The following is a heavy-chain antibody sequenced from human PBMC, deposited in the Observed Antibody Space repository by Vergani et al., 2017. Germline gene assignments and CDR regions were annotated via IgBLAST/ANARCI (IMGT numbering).Heavy chain of an antibody. CDR3: ARVYRSRYCSGTSCYSGVPY. J-gene: IGHJ4*02. D-gene: IGHD2-2*01. CDR2: IKQDGSEK. V-gene: IGHV3-7*01. Sequence: EVQLVESGGGLVQPGGSLRLPCAASGFTFSSYWMSWVRQAPGKGLEWVANIKQDGSEKYYVDSVKGRFTISRDNAKISLYLQMNSLRAEDTAVYYCARVYRSRYCSGTSCYSGVPYWDEGTLVTVSS. CDR1: GFTFSSYW.